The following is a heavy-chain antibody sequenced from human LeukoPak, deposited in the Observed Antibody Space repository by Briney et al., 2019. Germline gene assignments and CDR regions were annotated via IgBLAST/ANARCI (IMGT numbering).Heavy chain of an antibody. CDR2: IYYSGST. CDR1: GGSISTYY. V-gene: IGHV4-59*01. J-gene: IGHJ4*02. CDR3: ARDTGTVVDY. D-gene: IGHD4-23*01. Sequence: SETLSLTCTVSGGSISTYYWSWLRQPPGKGLEWIGYIYYSGSTNYNPSLKSRVTTSVDSSKNQFSLKLSSVTAADTAVYYCARDTGTVVDYWGQGTLVTVSS.